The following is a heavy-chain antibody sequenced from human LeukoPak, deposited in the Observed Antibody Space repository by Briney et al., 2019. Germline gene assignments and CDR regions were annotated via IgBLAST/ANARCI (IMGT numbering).Heavy chain of an antibody. Sequence: GGSLRLSCAASGFSFTSYSMNWVRQAPGRGLEWVSYINSGSSSMYYVDSVKGRFTISRGTAKKSLYLQMNSLTADDTAVYYCARGTGTAAFFFDYWGQGTLVTVSS. CDR3: ARGTGTAAFFFDY. CDR2: INSGSSSM. V-gene: IGHV3-48*01. CDR1: GFSFTSYS. D-gene: IGHD6-13*01. J-gene: IGHJ4*02.